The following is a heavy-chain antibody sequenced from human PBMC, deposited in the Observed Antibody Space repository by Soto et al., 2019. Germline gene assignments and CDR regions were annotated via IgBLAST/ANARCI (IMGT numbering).Heavy chain of an antibody. Sequence: EVQLLESGGGLVQPGGSLSLSCAASGLTFSSYCMSWVRQAPGKGLEWVSGIRGGGGSTYYADSVKGRFTISRDNAKDTLYLQMSSLRAGDTAVYYCATRRAPWCSSTDCDGVFDYWGQGTLVTVSS. V-gene: IGHV3-23*01. CDR1: GLTFSSYC. CDR3: ATRRAPWCSSTDCDGVFDY. CDR2: IRGGGGST. D-gene: IGHD2-2*01. J-gene: IGHJ4*02.